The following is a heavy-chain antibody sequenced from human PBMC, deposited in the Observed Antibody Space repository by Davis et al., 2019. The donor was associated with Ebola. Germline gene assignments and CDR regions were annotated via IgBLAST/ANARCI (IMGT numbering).Heavy chain of an antibody. CDR3: ARRADY. Sequence: SVKVSCKASGGTFSSYAISWVRQAPGQGLEWMGRIIPILGITNYAQKFQGRVTITADKSTGTAYMELRSLRSDDTAVYYCARRADYWGQGTLVTVSS. J-gene: IGHJ4*02. CDR1: GGTFSSYA. V-gene: IGHV1-69*04. CDR2: IIPILGIT.